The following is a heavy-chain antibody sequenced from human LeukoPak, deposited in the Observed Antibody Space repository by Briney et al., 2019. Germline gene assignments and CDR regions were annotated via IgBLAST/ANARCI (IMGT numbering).Heavy chain of an antibody. J-gene: IGHJ3*02. D-gene: IGHD1-14*01. CDR2: IYYSGST. Sequence: SETLSLTCTVSGGSLSSYYWSWIRQPPGKGLEWIGYIYYSGSTNYNPSLKSRVTISVDTSKNQFSLKLSAVTAADTAVYYCAGRRIRSVFDIWGQGTMVTVSS. CDR3: AGRRIRSVFDI. V-gene: IGHV4-59*08. CDR1: GGSLSSYY.